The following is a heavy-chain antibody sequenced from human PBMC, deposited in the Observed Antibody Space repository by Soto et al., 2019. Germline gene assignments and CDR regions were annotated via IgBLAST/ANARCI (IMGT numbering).Heavy chain of an antibody. CDR1: GGSISSYY. J-gene: IGHJ5*02. V-gene: IGHV4-59*01. D-gene: IGHD3-22*01. CDR2: IYYSGST. Sequence: SETLSLTCTVSGGSISSYYWSWIRQPPGKGLEWIGYIYYSGSTNYNPSLKSRVTISVDTSKNQFSLKLSSVTAADTAVYYCARGGYYYDSSGSLPWFDPWGQGTLVTVSS. CDR3: ARGGYYYDSSGSLPWFDP.